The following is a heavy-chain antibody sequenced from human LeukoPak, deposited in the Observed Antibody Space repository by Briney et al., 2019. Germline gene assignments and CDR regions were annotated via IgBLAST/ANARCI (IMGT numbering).Heavy chain of an antibody. Sequence: QPGGSLRLSCAASGFTFSSYKMNWVRQAPGKGLEWVSAISGSGGSTYYADSVKGRFTISRDNSKNTLYLQMNSLRAEDTAVYYCAHISSSWPDYWGQGTLVTVSS. CDR1: GFTFSSYK. J-gene: IGHJ4*02. CDR2: ISGSGGST. D-gene: IGHD6-13*01. CDR3: AHISSSWPDY. V-gene: IGHV3-23*01.